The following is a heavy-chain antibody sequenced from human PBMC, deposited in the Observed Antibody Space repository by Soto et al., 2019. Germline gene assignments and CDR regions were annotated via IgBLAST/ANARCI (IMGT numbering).Heavy chain of an antibody. J-gene: IGHJ4*02. CDR1: GFTFSSYA. CDR3: ASDPGY. V-gene: IGHV3-30-3*01. Sequence: QVQLVESGGGVVQPGRSLRLSCAASGFTFSSYAMHWVRQAPGKGLEWVAVISYDGSNKYYADSVKGRFTISRDNTKNTLYLQMNRLRAEDTAVYYCASDPGYWGQGSLVIVSS. CDR2: ISYDGSNK.